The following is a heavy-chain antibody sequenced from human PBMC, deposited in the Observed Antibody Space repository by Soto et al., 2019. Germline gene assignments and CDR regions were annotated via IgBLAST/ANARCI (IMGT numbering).Heavy chain of an antibody. J-gene: IGHJ4*02. CDR3: ARVIKPPEAILGYFDS. CDR2: INQSGTP. Sequence: PSETLSLTCAVYGGSFSGYFWGWIRQPPGKGLEWIGEINQSGTPNYNPALKSRGMVAVDPSKHQFSLKVSSVTAADTATYHCARVIKPPEAILGYFDSWGRGTPVTGS. CDR1: GGSFSGYF. D-gene: IGHD2-2*02. V-gene: IGHV4-34*01.